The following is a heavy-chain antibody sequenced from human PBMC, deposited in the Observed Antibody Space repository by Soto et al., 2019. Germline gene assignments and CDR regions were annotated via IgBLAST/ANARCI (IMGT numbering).Heavy chain of an antibody. CDR1: GFTFSSYA. V-gene: IGHV3-30-3*01. J-gene: IGHJ4*02. D-gene: IGHD1-1*01. Sequence: QVQLVEAGGGVVQPGRSLRLSCAASGFTFSSYAMQWVRQAPGKGLEWVAVISYDGSNKYYEDSVKGRFTISRDNSKNTLYLQMNSLRAEDTAVYYCAIDLDGVMTAHWGQGTLVTVSS. CDR2: ISYDGSNK. CDR3: AIDLDGVMTAH.